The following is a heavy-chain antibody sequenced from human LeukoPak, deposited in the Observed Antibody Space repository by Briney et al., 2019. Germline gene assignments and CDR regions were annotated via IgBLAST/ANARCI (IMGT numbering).Heavy chain of an antibody. CDR3: ARIGGTVSGDFDY. J-gene: IGHJ4*02. D-gene: IGHD4-11*01. CDR1: GGSISSYY. Sequence: PSETLSLTCTVSGGSISSYYWSWIRQPPGKGLEWIGYIYYSGSTNYNPSLKSRVTISVDTSKNQFSLKLSSVTAADTAVYYCARIGGTVSGDFDYWGQGTLVTVSS. V-gene: IGHV4-59*01. CDR2: IYYSGST.